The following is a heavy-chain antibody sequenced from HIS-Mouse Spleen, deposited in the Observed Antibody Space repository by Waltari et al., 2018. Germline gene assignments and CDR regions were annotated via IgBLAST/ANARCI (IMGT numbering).Heavy chain of an antibody. CDR2: INHSGST. D-gene: IGHD5-18*01. CDR3: ARGPRYSYGYYFDY. CDR1: GGSFSGYY. V-gene: IGHV4-34*01. Sequence: QVQLQQWGAGLLKPSETLSLTCAVYGGSFSGYYWSWIRQPPGKGLEWIGEINHSGSTNYNPSLKSRVTRSVDTSKNQFSLKLSSVTAADTAVYYCARGPRYSYGYYFDYWGQGTLVTVSS. J-gene: IGHJ4*02.